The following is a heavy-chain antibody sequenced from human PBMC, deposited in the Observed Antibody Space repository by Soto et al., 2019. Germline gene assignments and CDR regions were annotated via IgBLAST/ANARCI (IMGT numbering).Heavy chain of an antibody. Sequence: KSSETVSLTCAVSGGSISSGGYSWSWIRQPPGKGLEWIGYIYHSGSTYYNPSLKSRVTISVDRSKNQFSLKLSSVTAADTAVYYCARAYYDFWSGPNRANWFDPWGQGTLVTVSS. D-gene: IGHD3-3*01. CDR2: IYHSGST. CDR1: GGSISSGGYS. J-gene: IGHJ5*02. V-gene: IGHV4-30-2*01. CDR3: ARAYYDFWSGPNRANWFDP.